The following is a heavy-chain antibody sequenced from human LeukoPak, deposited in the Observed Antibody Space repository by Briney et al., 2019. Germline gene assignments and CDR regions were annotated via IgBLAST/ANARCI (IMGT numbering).Heavy chain of an antibody. CDR2: MNPNSGNT. D-gene: IGHD3-3*01. Sequence: ASVKVSCKASGYTFTSYDINWVRQATGQGLEWMGWMNPNSGNTGYAQKFQGRVTMTRNTSISTAYMELSSLRSEDTAVYYCASGPYVWSGYTYYYYYYMDVWGKGTTVTVSS. CDR1: GYTFTSYD. J-gene: IGHJ6*03. CDR3: ASGPYVWSGYTYYYYYYMDV. V-gene: IGHV1-8*01.